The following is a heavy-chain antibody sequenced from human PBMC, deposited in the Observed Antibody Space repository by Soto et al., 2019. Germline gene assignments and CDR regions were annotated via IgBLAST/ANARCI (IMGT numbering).Heavy chain of an antibody. J-gene: IGHJ4*02. Sequence: QVQLVQSGAEVXKPGSSVKVSCKASGGTFSIYTISWVRQAPGQGLEWMGRIIPILGLANYAQKFQGRVTITADKSTSTDYMELSSLRSEDTAVYYCASRYDSSDYWGQGTLVTVSS. CDR3: ASRYDSSDY. CDR1: GGTFSIYT. CDR2: IIPILGLA. V-gene: IGHV1-69*02. D-gene: IGHD3-22*01.